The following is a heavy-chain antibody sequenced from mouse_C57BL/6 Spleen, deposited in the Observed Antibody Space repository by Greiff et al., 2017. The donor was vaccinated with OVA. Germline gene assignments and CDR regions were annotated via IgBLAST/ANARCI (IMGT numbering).Heavy chain of an antibody. CDR3: TTGRDYGSSPWFAY. Sequence: VQLQQSGAELVRPGASVKLSCTASGFNIKDYYMHWVKQRPEQGLEWIGRIDPEDGDTEYAPKFQGKATMTAATSSNAAYLQLTSLTSEDTAVDYCTTGRDYGSSPWFAYWGQGTLVTVSA. V-gene: IGHV14-1*01. J-gene: IGHJ3*01. CDR1: GFNIKDYY. D-gene: IGHD1-1*01. CDR2: IDPEDGDT.